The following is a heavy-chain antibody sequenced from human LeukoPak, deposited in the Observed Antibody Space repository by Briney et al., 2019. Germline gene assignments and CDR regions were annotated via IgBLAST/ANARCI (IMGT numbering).Heavy chain of an antibody. CDR3: ARGILEWLLFDY. V-gene: IGHV3-48*04. J-gene: IGHJ4*02. CDR1: GFTFSSYG. Sequence: GGSLRLSCAASGFTFSSYGMNWVRQAPGKGLEWVSYISSSGSTIYYADSVKGRFTISRDNAKNSLYLQMNSLRAEDTALYYCARGILEWLLFDYWGQGTLVTVSS. D-gene: IGHD3-3*01. CDR2: ISSSGSTI.